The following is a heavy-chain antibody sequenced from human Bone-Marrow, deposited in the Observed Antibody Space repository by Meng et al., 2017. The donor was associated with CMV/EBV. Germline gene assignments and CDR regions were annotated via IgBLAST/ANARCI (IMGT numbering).Heavy chain of an antibody. J-gene: IGHJ4*02. CDR1: GGTFSSYA. CDR3: ARDPGYSSSWYVY. D-gene: IGHD6-13*01. CDR2: IIPIFGTA. Sequence: SVKVSCKASGGTFSSYAISWVRQAPGQGLEWMGGIIPIFGTANYAQKFQGRVTITTDESTSTAYMELSSLRSESTAVYYCARDPGYSSSWYVYWGQGTLVTVSS. V-gene: IGHV1-69*05.